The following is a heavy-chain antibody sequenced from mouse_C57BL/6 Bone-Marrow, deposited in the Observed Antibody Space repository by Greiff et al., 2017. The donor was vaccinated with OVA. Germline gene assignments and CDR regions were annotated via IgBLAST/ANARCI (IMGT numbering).Heavy chain of an antibody. CDR1: GYAFSSSW. J-gene: IGHJ2*01. CDR2: IYPGDGDT. V-gene: IGHV1-82*01. D-gene: IGHD2-3*01. Sequence: VQLQQSGAELARPGASVKLSCKASGYAFSSSWMNWVKQRPGKGLEWIGRIYPGDGDTNYNGKFKGKATLPADKSSSTAYMQLSSLTSEDSAVYFCARHEDGYYASYLDYWGQGTTLTVSS. CDR3: ARHEDGYYASYLDY.